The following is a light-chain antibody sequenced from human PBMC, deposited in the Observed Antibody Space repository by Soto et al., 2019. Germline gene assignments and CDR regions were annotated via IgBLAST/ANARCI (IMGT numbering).Light chain of an antibody. CDR3: QHYGSSPRT. V-gene: IGKV3-20*01. Sequence: EIVLTQSPGTLSLSPGERATLSCRASQHVYNYLAWYQQKPGQAPRLLIYDASSRATGIPDRFSGSGSGTDFTLTINRLETEDFAVYYCQHYGSSPRTFGQGTNLEIK. CDR1: QHVYNY. J-gene: IGKJ2*01. CDR2: DAS.